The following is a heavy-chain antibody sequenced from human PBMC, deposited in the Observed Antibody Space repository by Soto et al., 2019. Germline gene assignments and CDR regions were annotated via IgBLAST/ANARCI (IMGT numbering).Heavy chain of an antibody. CDR1: GGTFSSYP. CDR3: ARAYGYSYGSGYYYGMDV. J-gene: IGHJ6*02. Sequence: QVQLVQSGAEVKKPGSSVKVSCKASGGTFSSYPISWVRQAPGQGLEWMGRIIPILGIANYAQKFQGRVTITADKSTSTAYMELSSLRSEDTAVYYCARAYGYSYGSGYYYGMDVWGQGTTVTVSS. CDR2: IIPILGIA. V-gene: IGHV1-69*02. D-gene: IGHD5-18*01.